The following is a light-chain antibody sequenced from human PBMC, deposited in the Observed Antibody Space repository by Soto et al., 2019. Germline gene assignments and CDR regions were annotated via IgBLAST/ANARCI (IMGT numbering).Light chain of an antibody. CDR1: SSDIGAYKY. V-gene: IGLV2-14*03. J-gene: IGLJ3*02. Sequence: QSVLTQPASVSGSPGQPITISCSGSSSDIGAYKYVSWYQQHPGKVPKLMIYEVNNRPSEVSDRFSGSKSGNTASLTISGLQAEDEADYYCSSYTGDNTGMFGGGTKLTVL. CDR2: EVN. CDR3: SSYTGDNTGM.